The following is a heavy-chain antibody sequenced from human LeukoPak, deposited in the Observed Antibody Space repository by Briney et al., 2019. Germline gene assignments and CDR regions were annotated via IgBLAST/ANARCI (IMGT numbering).Heavy chain of an antibody. CDR1: GFTFSSYA. D-gene: IGHD1-26*01. CDR2: ISGSGGST. Sequence: GGSLRLSCAASGFTFSSYAMSWVRQAPGKGLEWVSAISGSGGSTYYADSVKGRFTISKDNSKNTLYLQMNSLRAEDTAVYYCAKAPHIVGATPFDYWGQGTLVTVSS. V-gene: IGHV3-23*01. J-gene: IGHJ4*02. CDR3: AKAPHIVGATPFDY.